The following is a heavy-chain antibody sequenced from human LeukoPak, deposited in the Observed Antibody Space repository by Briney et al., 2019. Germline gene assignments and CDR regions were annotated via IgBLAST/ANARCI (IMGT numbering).Heavy chain of an antibody. CDR2: INPNSGGT. CDR1: GYTFTGYY. D-gene: IGHD2-2*01. Sequence: ASVKVSCKASGYTFTGYYMHWVRQAPGQGLEWMGWINPNSGGTNYAQKFQGRVTMTRDTSISTAYMDLSRLRSDDTAVDYCARGSVPAAPSYGMDVWGQGTTVTVS. J-gene: IGHJ6*02. V-gene: IGHV1-2*02. CDR3: ARGSVPAAPSYGMDV.